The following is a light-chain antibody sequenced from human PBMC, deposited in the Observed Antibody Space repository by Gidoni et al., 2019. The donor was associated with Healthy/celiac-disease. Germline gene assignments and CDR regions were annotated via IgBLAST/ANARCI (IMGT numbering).Light chain of an antibody. Sequence: QSALTQPASVSGSPGQSITIPCTGTSSDVGGYNYVSWYQQHPGKAPKLMIYDVSTRPSGVSNRFSGSKSGNTASLTISGLQAEDEADYYCSSYTSSSNWVFGGGTKLTVL. V-gene: IGLV2-14*01. J-gene: IGLJ3*02. CDR1: SSDVGGYNY. CDR2: DVS. CDR3: SSYTSSSNWV.